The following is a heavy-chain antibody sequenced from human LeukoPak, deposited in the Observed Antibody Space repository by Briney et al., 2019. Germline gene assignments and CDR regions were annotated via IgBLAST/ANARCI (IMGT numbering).Heavy chain of an antibody. Sequence: QSGGTLRFSCAASGFTFSSYAMNWVRQTPGKGLEWVSAISGSGGSTYYADSVKGRFTISRDNAKNTLYLQMNSLRDEDTAVYYCARAQWLDSFDYWGQGTLVTVSS. D-gene: IGHD6-19*01. J-gene: IGHJ4*02. CDR2: ISGSGGST. V-gene: IGHV3-23*01. CDR3: ARAQWLDSFDY. CDR1: GFTFSSYA.